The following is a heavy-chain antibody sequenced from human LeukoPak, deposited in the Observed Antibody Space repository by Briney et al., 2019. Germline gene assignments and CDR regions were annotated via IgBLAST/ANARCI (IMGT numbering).Heavy chain of an antibody. Sequence: SETLSLTCTVSGGSISSYYWSWIRQPPGKGLEWIGYIYYSGSTNYNPSLKSRVTISVDTSKNQFSLKLSSVTAADTAVYYCARHQERLYYYGPGTILLAFDIWGQGTMVTVSS. CDR2: IYYSGST. V-gene: IGHV4-59*08. J-gene: IGHJ3*02. CDR1: GGSISSYY. CDR3: ARHQERLYYYGPGTILLAFDI. D-gene: IGHD3-10*01.